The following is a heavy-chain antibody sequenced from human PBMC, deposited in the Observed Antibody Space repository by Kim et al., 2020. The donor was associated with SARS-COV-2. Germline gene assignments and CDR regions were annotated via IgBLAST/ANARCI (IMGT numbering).Heavy chain of an antibody. V-gene: IGHV4-34*01. Sequence: NNYDPSLSSRVTISVDTSENQFSLKLGSVTAADTAVYYCARGRGGAFDYWGQGTLVTVSS. D-gene: IGHD1-26*01. CDR2: N. CDR3: ARGRGGAFDY. J-gene: IGHJ4*02.